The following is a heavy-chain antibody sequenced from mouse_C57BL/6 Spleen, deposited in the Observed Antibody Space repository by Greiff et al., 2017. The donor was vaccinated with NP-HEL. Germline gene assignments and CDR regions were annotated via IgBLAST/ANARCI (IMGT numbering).Heavy chain of an antibody. V-gene: IGHV5-9-1*02. CDR1: GFTFSSYA. J-gene: IGHJ2*01. Sequence: EVKLVESGEGLVKPGGSLKLSCAASGFTFSSYAMSWVRQTPGKRLEWVAYISSGGDYIYYADTVKGRFTISRDNARNTLYLQMSSLKYEDTAMYYCTRDQGDYDYFDYWGQGTTLTVSS. D-gene: IGHD2-4*01. CDR2: ISSGGDYI. CDR3: TRDQGDYDYFDY.